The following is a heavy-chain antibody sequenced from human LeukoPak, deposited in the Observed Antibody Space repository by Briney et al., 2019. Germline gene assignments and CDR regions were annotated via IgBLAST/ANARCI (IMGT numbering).Heavy chain of an antibody. J-gene: IGHJ4*02. CDR3: ARHKSQGARIAVAGDFDY. V-gene: IGHV4-59*08. CDR2: IYYSGST. Sequence: SETLSLTCTVSGGSISSYYWSWIRQPPGKGLEWIGYIYYSGSTNYNPSLRSRVTISVDTSKNQFSLKLSSVTAADTAVYYCARHKSQGARIAVAGDFDYWGQGTLVTVSS. D-gene: IGHD6-19*01. CDR1: GGSISSYY.